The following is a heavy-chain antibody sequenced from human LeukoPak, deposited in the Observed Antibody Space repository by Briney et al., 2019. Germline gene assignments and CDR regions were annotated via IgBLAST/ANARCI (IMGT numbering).Heavy chain of an antibody. CDR3: ARGMQWLEYYYYGMDV. Sequence: ASVKVFCKASGYTFTSYDINWVRQATGQGLEWMGWMNPNSGNTGYAQKFQGRVTMTRNTSISTAYMELSSLRSEDTAVYYCARGMQWLEYYYYGMDVWGQGTTVTVSS. V-gene: IGHV1-8*01. CDR1: GYTFTSYD. D-gene: IGHD6-19*01. CDR2: MNPNSGNT. J-gene: IGHJ6*02.